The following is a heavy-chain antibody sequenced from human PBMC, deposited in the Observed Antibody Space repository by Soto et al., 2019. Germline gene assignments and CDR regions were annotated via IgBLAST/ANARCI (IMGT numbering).Heavy chain of an antibody. V-gene: IGHV4-39*01. CDR1: GDSISNSRFY. CDR2: IFHTGNA. Sequence: ETLSLTCSVSGDSISNSRFYWAWIRQPPGEGLEWIGSIFHTGNAYYNPSLKSRVTISVDTSKNQFSLKLTSVTAADAALYYCARDFFDSSDYTTNWFDPWGQG. CDR3: ARDFFDSSDYTTNWFDP. D-gene: IGHD3-22*01. J-gene: IGHJ5*02.